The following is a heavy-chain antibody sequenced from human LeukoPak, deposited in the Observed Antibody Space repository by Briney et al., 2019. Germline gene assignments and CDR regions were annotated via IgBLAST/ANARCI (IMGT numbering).Heavy chain of an antibody. D-gene: IGHD1-26*01. CDR1: GFTFSSYG. V-gene: IGHV3-30*03. Sequence: GRSLRLSCAASGFTFSSYGMHWVRQAPGKGLEWVAVISYDGSNKYYADSVKGRFTISRDNSKNTLYLQMNSLRAEDTAVYYCAETPYSGSLRAFDIWGQGTMVTVSS. CDR2: ISYDGSNK. CDR3: AETPYSGSLRAFDI. J-gene: IGHJ3*02.